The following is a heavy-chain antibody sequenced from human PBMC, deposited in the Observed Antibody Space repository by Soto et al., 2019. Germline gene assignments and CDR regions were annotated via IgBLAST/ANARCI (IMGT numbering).Heavy chain of an antibody. V-gene: IGHV3-23*01. CDR2: ISGSGGST. CDR1: GFTFSSYA. CDR3: AKDKGPSYYDFWSGYTAFDY. Sequence: GGSLRLSCAASGFTFSSYAMSWVRQAPGKGLEWVSAISGSGGSTYYADSVKGRFTISRDNSKNTLYLQMNSLRAEDTAVYYCAKDKGPSYYDFWSGYTAFDYWGQGTLVTVSS. J-gene: IGHJ4*02. D-gene: IGHD3-3*01.